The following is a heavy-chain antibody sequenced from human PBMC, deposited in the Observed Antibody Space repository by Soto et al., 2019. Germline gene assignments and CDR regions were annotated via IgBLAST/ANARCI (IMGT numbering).Heavy chain of an antibody. Sequence: GSLRLSYAASGFKFGGFGRSWIRQAPGKGLEWVSAISGSGGSTYYADSVKGRFTISRDNSKNTLYLQMNSLRAEDTAVYYCAKETQWLASVAFDIWGQGTMVTVSS. V-gene: IGHV3-23*01. D-gene: IGHD6-19*01. J-gene: IGHJ3*02. CDR3: AKETQWLASVAFDI. CDR1: GFKFGGFG. CDR2: ISGSGGST.